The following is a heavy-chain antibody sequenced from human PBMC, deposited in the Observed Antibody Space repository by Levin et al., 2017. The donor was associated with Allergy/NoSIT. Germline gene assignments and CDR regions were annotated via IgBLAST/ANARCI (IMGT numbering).Heavy chain of an antibody. Sequence: GGSLRLSCAASGFTFSRYYMHWVRQAPGKGLVWVSRITLDVTDTYYADSVKGRFTISRDNAENTLFLQMNSPRAEDTAIYYCARGDCSRTSCLDYWGQGILVTVSS. CDR3: ARGDCSRTSCLDY. CDR1: GFTFSRYY. V-gene: IGHV3-74*01. J-gene: IGHJ4*02. D-gene: IGHD2-2*01. CDR2: ITLDVTDT.